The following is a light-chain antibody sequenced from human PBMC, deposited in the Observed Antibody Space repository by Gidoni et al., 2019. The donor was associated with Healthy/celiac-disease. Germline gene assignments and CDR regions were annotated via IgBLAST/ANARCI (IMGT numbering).Light chain of an antibody. Sequence: DIQMTPSPSSLSSSVGDRVTIPCRASQSISSYLNWYQQKPGQAPKRLIYAASSLQSGVPSRGSGSGSGTDFTLTISSRQQEDFATDYCQQSYSTPQGTFXXXTKVEIK. CDR3: QQSYSTPQGT. CDR2: AAS. CDR1: QSISSY. J-gene: IGKJ1*01. V-gene: IGKV1-39*01.